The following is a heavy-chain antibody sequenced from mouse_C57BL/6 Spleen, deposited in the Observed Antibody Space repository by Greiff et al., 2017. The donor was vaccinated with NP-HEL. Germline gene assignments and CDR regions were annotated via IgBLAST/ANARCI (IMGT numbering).Heavy chain of an antibody. Sequence: QVQLQQPGAELVRPGSSVKLSCKASGYTFTSYWMHWVKQRPIQGLEWIGNIDPSDSETHYNQKFKDKATLTVDKSSSTAYMQLSSLTSEDSAVYYCARRYGSSYWYFDYWGQGTTLTVSS. J-gene: IGHJ2*01. CDR1: GYTFTSYW. CDR2: IDPSDSET. CDR3: ARRYGSSYWYFDY. D-gene: IGHD1-1*01. V-gene: IGHV1-52*01.